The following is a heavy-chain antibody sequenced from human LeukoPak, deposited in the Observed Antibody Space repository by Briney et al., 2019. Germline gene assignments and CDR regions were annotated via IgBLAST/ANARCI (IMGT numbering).Heavy chain of an antibody. J-gene: IGHJ4*02. CDR3: ARAPAWATVTSLPGFDY. Sequence: ASVKVSCKASGYTFTSYDINWVRQATGQGLEWMGWMNPNSGNTGYAQKFQGRVTMTRNTSISTAYMELSSLRSDDTAVYYCARAPAWATVTSLPGFDYWGQGTLVTVSS. CDR2: MNPNSGNT. D-gene: IGHD4-11*01. V-gene: IGHV1-8*01. CDR1: GYTFTSYD.